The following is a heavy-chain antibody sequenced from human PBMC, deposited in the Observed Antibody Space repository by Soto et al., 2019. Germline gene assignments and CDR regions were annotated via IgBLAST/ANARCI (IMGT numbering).Heavy chain of an antibody. Sequence: SETLSLTCTVSGGSISSYYWSWIRQPPGKELERIGYIYYSGSTNYNPSLKSRVTISVDTSKNQFSLKLSSVTAADTAVYYCARLYYDYIWGSYRYTPYYFDYWGQGTLVAVSS. V-gene: IGHV4-59*08. CDR3: ARLYYDYIWGSYRYTPYYFDY. CDR1: GGSISSYY. D-gene: IGHD3-16*02. J-gene: IGHJ4*02. CDR2: IYYSGST.